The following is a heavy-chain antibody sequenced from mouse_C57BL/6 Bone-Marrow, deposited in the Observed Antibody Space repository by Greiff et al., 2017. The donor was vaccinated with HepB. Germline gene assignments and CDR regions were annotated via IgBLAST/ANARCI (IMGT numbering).Heavy chain of an antibody. V-gene: IGHV1-26*01. CDR2: INPNNGGT. Sequence: EVQLQQSGPELVKPGASVKISCKASGYTFTDYYMNWVKQSHGKSLEWIGDINPNNGGTSYNQKFKGKATLTVDKSSSTAYMELRSLTSEDSAVYYCAMITKWYFDVWGTGTTVTVSS. CDR1: GYTFTDYY. J-gene: IGHJ1*03. D-gene: IGHD2-4*01. CDR3: AMITKWYFDV.